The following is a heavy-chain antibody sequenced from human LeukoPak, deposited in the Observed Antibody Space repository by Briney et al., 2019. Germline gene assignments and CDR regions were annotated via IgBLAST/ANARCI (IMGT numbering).Heavy chain of an antibody. CDR3: AKATYTGSFPYFDY. CDR2: LNSNGGGT. D-gene: IGHD1-26*01. J-gene: IGHJ4*02. CDR1: GFTVSSTY. Sequence: GGSLRLSCAASGFTVSSTYMGWVRQAPGKGPEWLSSLNSNGGGTYYSDSVKGRFTISRDNSKNTLYLQMNGLSPEDTAVYYCAKATYTGSFPYFDYWGQGTLVTVSS. V-gene: IGHV3-23*01.